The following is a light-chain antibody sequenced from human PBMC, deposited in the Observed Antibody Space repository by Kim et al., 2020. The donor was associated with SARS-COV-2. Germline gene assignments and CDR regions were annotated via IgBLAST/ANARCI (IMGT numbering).Light chain of an antibody. J-gene: IGLJ1*01. CDR1: ISNVGRNT. Sequence: GKTVAITCAGGISNVGRNTVNRCQQFPGTAPKLLTYNNFQRASGVPARFSASKSGTSASLAISGLQSDDEADYHCAAWDDSLTGYVFGSGTKVTVL. CDR2: NNF. CDR3: AAWDDSLTGYV. V-gene: IGLV1-44*01.